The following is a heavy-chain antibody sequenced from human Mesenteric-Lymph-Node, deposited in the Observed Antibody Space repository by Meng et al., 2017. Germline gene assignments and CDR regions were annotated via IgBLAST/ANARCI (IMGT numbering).Heavy chain of an antibody. CDR3: ARGVYYYESSGDYFDY. CDR2: IYTSGST. D-gene: IGHD3-22*01. V-gene: IGHV4-4*07. Sequence: SETLSLTCTVSGGSISSYYWSWIRQPAGKGLEWIGRIYTSGSTNYNPSLKSRVTMSVDTSKNQFSLKLSSVTAAETAVYYCARGVYYYESSGDYFDYWARGLLVTVSS. CDR1: GGSISSYY. J-gene: IGHJ4*02.